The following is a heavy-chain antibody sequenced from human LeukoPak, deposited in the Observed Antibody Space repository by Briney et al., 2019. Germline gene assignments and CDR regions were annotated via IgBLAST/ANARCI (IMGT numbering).Heavy chain of an antibody. J-gene: IGHJ3*02. CDR2: IYYSGST. CDR3: ARDLGYGGNFHDAFDI. D-gene: IGHD4-23*01. Sequence: KPSETLSLTCTVSGGSISSYYWSWIRQPPGKGLEWIGYIYYSGSTNYNPSLKSRVTISVDTSKNQFSLKLSSVTAADTAVYYCARDLGYGGNFHDAFDIWGQGTMVTVSS. CDR1: GGSISSYY. V-gene: IGHV4-59*01.